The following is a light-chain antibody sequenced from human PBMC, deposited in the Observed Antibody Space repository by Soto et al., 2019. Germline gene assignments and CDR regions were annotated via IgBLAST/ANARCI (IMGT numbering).Light chain of an antibody. CDR3: QKRAKCPST. CDR2: DAY. Sequence: EGVLTQSPDTLSLSPGATATLSCRASDSVYWYVARYQQKVGQAPRLLIYDAYTRATGVGARFAGSGSATDFSLTITSLEPEDYAVYYCQKRAKCPSTFGPGTRVEMK. J-gene: IGKJ2*02. CDR1: DSVYWY. V-gene: IGKV3-11*01.